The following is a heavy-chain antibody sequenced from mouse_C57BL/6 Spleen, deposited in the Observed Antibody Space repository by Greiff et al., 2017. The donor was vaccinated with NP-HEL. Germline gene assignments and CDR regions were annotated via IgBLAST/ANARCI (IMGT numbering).Heavy chain of an antibody. Sequence: QVQLQQPGAELVMPGASVKLSCKASGYTFTSYWMHWVKQRPGQGLEWIGEIDPSDSYTNYNHKFKGKSTLTVDKSSSTAYMQLSSLTSEDAAVEYCATGGRGGYFDVWGTGTTVTVSS. CDR1: GYTFTSYW. D-gene: IGHD1-1*02. CDR3: ATGGRGGYFDV. CDR2: IDPSDSYT. J-gene: IGHJ1*03. V-gene: IGHV1-69*01.